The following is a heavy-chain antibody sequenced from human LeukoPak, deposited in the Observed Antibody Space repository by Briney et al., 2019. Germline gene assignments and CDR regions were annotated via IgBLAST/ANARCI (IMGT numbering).Heavy chain of an antibody. Sequence: GGSLRLSCAASGFTFSSYSMNWVRQAPGKGLEWVSYISSSSSTIYYADSVKGRFTISRDNAKNSLYLQMNSLRDEDTAVYYCARGVLRYYVDIVATRGTFDYWGQGTLVTVSS. V-gene: IGHV3-48*02. J-gene: IGHJ4*02. D-gene: IGHD5-12*01. CDR3: ARGVLRYYVDIVATRGTFDY. CDR2: ISSSSSTI. CDR1: GFTFSSYS.